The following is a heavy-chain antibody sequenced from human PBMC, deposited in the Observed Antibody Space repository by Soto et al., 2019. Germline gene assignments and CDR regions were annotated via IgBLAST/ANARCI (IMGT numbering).Heavy chain of an antibody. CDR2: IYPGDSDT. V-gene: IGHV5-51*01. D-gene: IGHD6-13*01. J-gene: IGHJ6*02. CDR3: ARTPAAGKYYYGMDV. Sequence: PGESLKVSCKGSGYSFSSYWIGWGRQMPGKGLEWMGIIYPGDSDTRYSPSFQGQVTISADKSISTAYLQWSSLKASDTAMYYCARTPAAGKYYYGMDVWGQGTTVTVSS. CDR1: GYSFSSYW.